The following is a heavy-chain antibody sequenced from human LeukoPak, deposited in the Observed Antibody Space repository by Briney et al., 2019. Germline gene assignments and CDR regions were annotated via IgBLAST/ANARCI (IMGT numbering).Heavy chain of an antibody. V-gene: IGHV3-30*04. CDR2: ISYDGSNK. J-gene: IGHJ5*02. D-gene: IGHD2-21*02. CDR1: GFTFSSYA. CDR3: ARDMAYCGGDCRSWFDP. Sequence: PGGSLRLSCAASGFTFSSYAMHWVRQASGKGLEWVAVISYDGSNKYYADSVKGRFTISRDNSKNTLYLQMNSLRAEDTAVYYCARDMAYCGGDCRSWFDPWGQGTLVTVSS.